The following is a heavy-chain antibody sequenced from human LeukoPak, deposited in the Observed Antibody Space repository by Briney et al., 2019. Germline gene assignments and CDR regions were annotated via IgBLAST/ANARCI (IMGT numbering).Heavy chain of an antibody. J-gene: IGHJ4*02. CDR3: ARVKTLRPEFEF. V-gene: IGHV1-2*02. CDR2: INPNSGAT. Sequence: ASVKVSCKSSGYTFIDYYIHWVRQAPGQGLEWMGWINPNSGATKYAQKFQGRVSMTRDTSINTAYMDLTNLRSDDTAIFYCARVKTLRPEFEFWGQGSRVTVSS. CDR1: GYTFIDYY. D-gene: IGHD3-16*01.